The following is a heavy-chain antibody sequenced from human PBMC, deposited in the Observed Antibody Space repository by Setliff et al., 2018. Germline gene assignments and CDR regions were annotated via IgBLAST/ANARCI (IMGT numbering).Heavy chain of an antibody. CDR3: ARHEFVGGHYGSVTYRHFDY. CDR1: GDSISSTSYQ. V-gene: IGHV4-39*01. D-gene: IGHD3-10*01. J-gene: IGHJ4*02. CDR2: IYYTGTA. Sequence: SETLSLTCTVSGDSISSTSYQWGWVRQPPGKGLEWIGNIYYTGTAYYNPSLKSRVTISVDTSKNQFSLQVTSLAATDTALYFCARHEFVGGHYGSVTYRHFDYWGQGILVTVSS.